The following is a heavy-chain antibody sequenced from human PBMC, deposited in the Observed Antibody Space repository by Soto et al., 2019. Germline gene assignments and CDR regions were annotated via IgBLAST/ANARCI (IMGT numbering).Heavy chain of an antibody. Sequence: PGGSLRLSCAASGFTFSNFAIHWVRQAPGKGLEWVAVISHDGTNKYYADSVKGRITISRDNSNNTLYLQMNSLRAEDTAVYYCARNYYGSGSYLGTFGYWGQGTLVTVSS. CDR1: GFTFSNFA. CDR2: ISHDGTNK. J-gene: IGHJ4*02. D-gene: IGHD3-10*01. CDR3: ARNYYGSGSYLGTFGY. V-gene: IGHV3-30-3*01.